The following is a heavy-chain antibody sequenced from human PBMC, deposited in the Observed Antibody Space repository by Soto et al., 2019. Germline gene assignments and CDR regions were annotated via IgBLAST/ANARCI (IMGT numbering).Heavy chain of an antibody. Sequence: QVQLVQSGAEVKKPGSSVKVSCKASGGTFSSYAISWVRQAPGQGLEWMGGIIPIFGTANYAQKFQGRVTISADESTSTAFMELSRLRSEDPAVYFLARKGASGSDIGYWGQGTLVTVSS. CDR1: GGTFSSYA. D-gene: IGHD2-15*01. V-gene: IGHV1-69*01. CDR3: ARKGASGSDIGY. CDR2: IIPIFGTA. J-gene: IGHJ4*02.